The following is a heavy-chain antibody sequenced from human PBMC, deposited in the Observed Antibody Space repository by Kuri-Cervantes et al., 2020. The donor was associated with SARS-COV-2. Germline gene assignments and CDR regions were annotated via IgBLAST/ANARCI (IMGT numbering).Heavy chain of an antibody. CDR2: INPNSGGT. V-gene: IGHV1-2*02. D-gene: IGHD2-2*02. CDR1: GDTFTGSY. J-gene: IGHJ3*02. Sequence: AAVKVSCKGAGDTFTGSYMHWVRQAPGQGLEWMGWINPNSGGTNYAQKFQGRVTRTRDTSISTAYMELSRLRSDDTAVYYCTGGEYCSSTSCYKDAFAIWGQGTMVTVSS. CDR3: TGGEYCSSTSCYKDAFAI.